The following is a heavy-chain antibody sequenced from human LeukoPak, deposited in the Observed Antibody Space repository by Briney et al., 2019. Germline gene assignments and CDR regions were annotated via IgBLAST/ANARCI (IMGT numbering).Heavy chain of an antibody. CDR3: ARDLEYYYDSSAFDH. CDR2: IKSDGSDT. D-gene: IGHD3-22*01. V-gene: IGHV3-74*01. CDR1: GFSFSSYW. J-gene: IGHJ4*02. Sequence: GGSLRLSCAASGFSFSSYWMHWVRQAPGKGLVWVSRIKSDGSDTDYADSVKGRFTISRDNAKNTLYLQMNSLRAEDTAVYYCARDLEYYYDSSAFDHWGQGTLVAVSS.